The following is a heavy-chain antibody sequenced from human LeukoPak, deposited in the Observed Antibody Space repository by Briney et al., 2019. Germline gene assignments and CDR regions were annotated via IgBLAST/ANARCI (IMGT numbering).Heavy chain of an antibody. Sequence: ASVKVSCKASGYTFTGYYMHWVRQAPGQGLEWMGWINPNSGGTNYAQKFQGRVTMTRDTSISTAYMELSSLRSDDKAVYYCARGRLKWSYGYVYWGQGTLVTVSS. CDR1: GYTFTGYY. CDR2: INPNSGGT. J-gene: IGHJ4*02. D-gene: IGHD5-18*01. CDR3: ARGRLKWSYGYVY. V-gene: IGHV1-2*02.